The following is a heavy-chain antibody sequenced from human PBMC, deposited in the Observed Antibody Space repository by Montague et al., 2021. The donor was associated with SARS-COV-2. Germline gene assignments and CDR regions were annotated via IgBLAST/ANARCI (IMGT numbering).Heavy chain of an antibody. Sequence: SETLSLTCTVSGGSISSYYWSWIRQPPGKGLEWIGYIYYSGSTNXXPSLKSPVTISVDTSKNQFSLKLSSVTAADTAVYYCARGDVEMATNKIGGPFYHFDHWGQGTLVTVSS. CDR1: GGSISSYY. V-gene: IGHV4-59*13. J-gene: IGHJ4*02. CDR2: IYYSGST. CDR3: ARGDVEMATNKIGGPFYHFDH. D-gene: IGHD5-24*01.